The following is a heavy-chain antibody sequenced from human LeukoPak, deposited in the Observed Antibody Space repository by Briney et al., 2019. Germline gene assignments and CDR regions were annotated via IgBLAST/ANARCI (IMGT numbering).Heavy chain of an antibody. V-gene: IGHV1-2*02. D-gene: IGHD3-22*01. CDR2: INPKSGGT. J-gene: IGHJ3*02. CDR1: GYTFTDYY. Sequence: ASVMVSCKTSGYTFTDYYLHWVRQAPGQGLEWMGWINPKSGGTNSAQKFQGRVTMTRDTSISTAYMDLSRLTSDDTAVFYCARANQRTYYYDISGSKGAFDIWGQGTMVTVSS. CDR3: ARANQRTYYYDISGSKGAFDI.